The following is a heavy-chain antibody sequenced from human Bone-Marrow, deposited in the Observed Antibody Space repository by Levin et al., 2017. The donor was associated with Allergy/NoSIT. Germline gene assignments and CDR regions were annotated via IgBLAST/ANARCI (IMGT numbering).Heavy chain of an antibody. D-gene: IGHD1-26*01. V-gene: IGHV2-70*01. CDR2: IDWDDDK. CDR1: GFSLSNSGMC. Sequence: SGPTLVKPTQTLTLTCTFSGFSLSNSGMCVSWIRQPPGKALEWLALIDWDDDKYYSTSLKTRPTISKDTSKNQVGLTMTNMDSVDTATYYCARTGGEYVGFDYWGQGTLVTVSS. J-gene: IGHJ4*02. CDR3: ARTGGEYVGFDY.